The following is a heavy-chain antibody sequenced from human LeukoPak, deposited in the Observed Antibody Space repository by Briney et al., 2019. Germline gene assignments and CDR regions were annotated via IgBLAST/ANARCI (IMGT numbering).Heavy chain of an antibody. CDR1: GFTFRSYA. CDR2: IYSGGST. J-gene: IGHJ4*02. D-gene: IGHD3-10*01. CDR3: ASGWFGFY. V-gene: IGHV3-66*01. Sequence: GGSLRLSCAASGFTFRSYAMHWVRQAPGKGLEWVSVIYSGGSTYYADSVKGRFTISRDNSKNTLYLQMNSLRAEDTAVYYCASGWFGFYWGQGTLVTVSS.